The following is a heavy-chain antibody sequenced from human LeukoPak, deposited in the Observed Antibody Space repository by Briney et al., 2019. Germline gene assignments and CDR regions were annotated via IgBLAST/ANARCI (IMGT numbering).Heavy chain of an antibody. CDR1: GGSISSGSYY. CDR2: IYTSGST. J-gene: IGHJ4*02. CDR3: AREDSSGWFSD. D-gene: IGHD6-19*01. V-gene: IGHV4-61*02. Sequence: SETLSLTCTVSGGSISSGSYYWSWIRQPAGKGLEWIGRIYTSGSTNYNPSLKSRVTISVDTSKNQFSLKLSSVTAADTAVYYCAREDSSGWFSDWGQGTLVTVSS.